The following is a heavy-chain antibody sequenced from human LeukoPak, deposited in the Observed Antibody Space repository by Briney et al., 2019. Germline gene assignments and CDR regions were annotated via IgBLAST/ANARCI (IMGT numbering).Heavy chain of an antibody. CDR1: GFTFSSHW. CDR2: INSDGSSI. CDR3: VRDFRSADY. J-gene: IGHJ4*02. Sequence: GSLRLSCTASGFTFSSHWMHWVRQAPGKGLVWVSRINSDGSSISYADSVKARFIISRDNARNTVYLQMNSLRVEDTAVYYCVRDFRSADYWGQGTLVTVSS. V-gene: IGHV3-74*01.